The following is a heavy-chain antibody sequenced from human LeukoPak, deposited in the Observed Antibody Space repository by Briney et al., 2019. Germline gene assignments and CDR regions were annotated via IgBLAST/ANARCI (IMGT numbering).Heavy chain of an antibody. V-gene: IGHV3-74*01. CDR2: INSDGSST. CDR1: GFTFSSYW. Sequence: GGALRLSCAASGFTFSSYWMRWVREAPGKGLVWVLRINSDGSSTSYADSVKGRFTISRESAKNTVYLQMNSLRAEDTAVYYCATVATYYDSSGYNSGYFDYWGQGTLVTVSS. CDR3: ATVATYYDSSGYNSGYFDY. D-gene: IGHD3-22*01. J-gene: IGHJ4*02.